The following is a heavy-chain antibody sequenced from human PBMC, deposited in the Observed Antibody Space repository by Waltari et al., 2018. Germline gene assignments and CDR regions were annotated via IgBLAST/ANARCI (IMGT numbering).Heavy chain of an antibody. CDR1: GFTFSSYE. J-gene: IGHJ4*02. V-gene: IGHV3-48*03. CDR3: ARVGVGAGY. Sequence: EVQLVESGGGLVQPGGSLRLSCAASGFTFSSYEMNWVRQAPGKGREWGCTISSSGSTRYYADSVKSRFTISRDNAKNSLYLQMNSLRAEDTAVYYCARVGVGAGYWGQGTLVTVSS. D-gene: IGHD1-26*01. CDR2: ISSSGSTR.